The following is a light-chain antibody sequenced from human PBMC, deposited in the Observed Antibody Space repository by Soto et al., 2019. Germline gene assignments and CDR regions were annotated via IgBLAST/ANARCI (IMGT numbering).Light chain of an antibody. V-gene: IGKV3-20*01. CDR1: QSVSSSY. CDR3: QQYGGSRYT. Sequence: EIVLTQSPGTLSLSPGERATLSCRASQSVSSSYLAWYQQKPGQAPRLLIYGASSKATGIPDRFSGSGSGTDFTLTISRLEPEDFAVYYFQQYGGSRYTFGQGTKLEIK. J-gene: IGKJ2*01. CDR2: GAS.